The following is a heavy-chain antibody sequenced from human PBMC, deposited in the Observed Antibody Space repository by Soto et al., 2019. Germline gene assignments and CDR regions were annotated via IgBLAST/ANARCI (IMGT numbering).Heavy chain of an antibody. CDR3: ARDASGPFDY. J-gene: IGHJ4*02. V-gene: IGHV3-53*02. CDR1: GFTVSRS. D-gene: IGHD6-25*01. CDR2: IYDDGNT. Sequence: EVQLVETGGGLIQPGGSLKLSCAATGFTVSRSMGWVRQAPGRGLECVSFIYDDGNTYYTDSVKGRFTISRDISKNTLYLQMDSLRVEDTAVYFCARDASGPFDYWGQGTPVTVSS.